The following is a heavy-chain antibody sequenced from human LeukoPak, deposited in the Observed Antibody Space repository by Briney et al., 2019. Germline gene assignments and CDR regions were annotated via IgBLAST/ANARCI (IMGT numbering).Heavy chain of an antibody. CDR3: AKGRYGSGSYYIPPGY. D-gene: IGHD3-10*01. V-gene: IGHV3-30*18. CDR2: ISYDGSNK. Sequence: GGSLGLSCAASGFTFSSYGMHWVRQAPGKGLEWVAVISYDGSNKYYADSVKGRFTISRDNSKNTLYLQMNSLRAEDTAVYYCAKGRYGSGSYYIPPGYWGQGTLVTVSS. J-gene: IGHJ4*02. CDR1: GFTFSSYG.